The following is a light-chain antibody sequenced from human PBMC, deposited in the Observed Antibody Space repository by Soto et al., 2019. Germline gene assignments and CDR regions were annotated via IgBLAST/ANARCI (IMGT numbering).Light chain of an antibody. CDR3: VSYTTSASYV. V-gene: IGLV2-18*02. J-gene: IGLJ1*01. CDR2: EVS. CDR1: STDFVSYNR. Sequence: QSALTQPPSVSGSPGQSVTISCTGTSTDFVSYNRVSWYQQPPGTAPKLMIYEVSKRPSGVPDRFSGSKSGNTASLTISGLQAADEADYYCVSYTTSASYVFGTGTKLTVL.